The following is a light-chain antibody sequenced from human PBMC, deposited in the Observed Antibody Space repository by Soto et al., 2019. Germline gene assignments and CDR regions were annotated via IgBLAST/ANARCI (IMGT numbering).Light chain of an antibody. J-gene: IGKJ2*01. V-gene: IGKV3-20*01. CDR3: QQYGSSPYT. Sequence: EILWTQSPGTLSLSPGERATLSCKASQSVRSSYLAWYQQKPGQAPRLLIHGASGRATGIPDRFSGNGSGTDFTLTISRLEPEDFAVYYCQQYGSSPYTFGQGTKLEI. CDR2: GAS. CDR1: QSVRSSY.